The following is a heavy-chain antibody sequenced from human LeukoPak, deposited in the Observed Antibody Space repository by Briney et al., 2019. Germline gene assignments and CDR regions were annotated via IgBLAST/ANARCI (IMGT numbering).Heavy chain of an antibody. J-gene: IGHJ5*02. CDR1: GYTFSNYL. CDR2: INPSGGST. CDR3: ARGSGSPNWFDP. V-gene: IGHV1-46*01. D-gene: IGHD3-10*01. Sequence: ASVKVSCKASGYTFSNYLIHWVRQAPGQGLEWMGIINPSGGSTSYAQKFQGRVTMTRDTSTSTVYMELNSLRSDDTAVYYCARGSGSPNWFDPWGQGTLVTVSS.